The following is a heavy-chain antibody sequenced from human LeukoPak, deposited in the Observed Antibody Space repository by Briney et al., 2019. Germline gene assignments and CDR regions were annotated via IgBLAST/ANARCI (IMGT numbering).Heavy chain of an antibody. CDR3: ARHCCSAPSKRVFDI. CDR1: GFTFSSYG. Sequence: GSLRLSCAASGFTFSSYGMHWVRQPPGKGLEWIGTISYSGNTDYNPSLRSRVTISVDTSNNQFSLRLGSVTAADTAIYHCARHCCSAPSKRVFDIWGQGTMVTVSS. J-gene: IGHJ3*02. D-gene: IGHD2-15*01. CDR2: ISYSGNT. V-gene: IGHV4-39*01.